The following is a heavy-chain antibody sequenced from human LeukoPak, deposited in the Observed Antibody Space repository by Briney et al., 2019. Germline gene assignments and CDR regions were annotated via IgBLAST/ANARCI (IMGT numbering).Heavy chain of an antibody. CDR3: ARHPSGRMWLQQGGWFDP. Sequence: SETLSLTCTVSGGSISSSSDYWGWIRQPPGKGLEWIGSMYHNGSTYYNPSLKSRVTISVDTSKNQFSLKLTSATAADTAVYYCARHPSGRMWLQQGGWFDPWGQGTLVTVSS. CDR2: MYHNGST. J-gene: IGHJ5*02. D-gene: IGHD5-24*01. V-gene: IGHV4-39*01. CDR1: GGSISSSSDY.